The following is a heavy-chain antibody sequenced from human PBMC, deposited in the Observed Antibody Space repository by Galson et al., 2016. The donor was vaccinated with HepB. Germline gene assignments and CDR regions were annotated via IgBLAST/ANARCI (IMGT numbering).Heavy chain of an antibody. Sequence: SETLSLTCTVSGGSISSYYWSWIRQSPGRGLEWIGYIYHSGSTNFNPSLKSRVTISVDTSKNQISLRLSSVTAADTAVYYCARGGYCGNGICSPSGFFDYWGQGTLVTVSS. V-gene: IGHV4-59*01. J-gene: IGHJ4*02. CDR2: IYHSGST. CDR3: ARGGYCGNGICSPSGFFDY. CDR1: GGSISSYY. D-gene: IGHD2-15*01.